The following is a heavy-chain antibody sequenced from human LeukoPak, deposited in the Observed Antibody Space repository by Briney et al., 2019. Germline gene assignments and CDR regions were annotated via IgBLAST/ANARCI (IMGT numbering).Heavy chain of an antibody. CDR3: ARKYCSSTSCYLYGMDV. Sequence: GASVKVSCKASGYTFTGYYMHWVRQAPGQGLEWMGWINPNSGGTNYAQKFQGRVTMTRDTSISTAYMELSRLRSDDTAVYYCARKYCSSTSCYLYGMDVWGQGITVTVSS. CDR1: GYTFTGYY. J-gene: IGHJ6*02. CDR2: INPNSGGT. V-gene: IGHV1-2*02. D-gene: IGHD2-2*01.